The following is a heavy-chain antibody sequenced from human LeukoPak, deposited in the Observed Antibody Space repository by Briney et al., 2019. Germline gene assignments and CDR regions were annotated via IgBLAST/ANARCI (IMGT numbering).Heavy chain of an antibody. CDR2: ISWDGGST. D-gene: IGHD5-24*01. CDR3: AKGRRDGSIIFDY. V-gene: IGHV3-43*01. Sequence: GGSLRLSCAASGFTFDDYTMHWVRQAPGKGLEWVSLISWDGGSTYYADSVKGRFTISRDNSKNSPYLQMNSLRTEDTALYYCAKGRRDGSIIFDYWGQGTLVTVSS. CDR1: GFTFDDYT. J-gene: IGHJ4*02.